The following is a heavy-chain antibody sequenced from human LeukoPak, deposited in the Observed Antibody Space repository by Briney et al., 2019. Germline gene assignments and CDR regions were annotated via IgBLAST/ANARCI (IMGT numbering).Heavy chain of an antibody. CDR1: GESFSGYY. CDR2: INHSGST. D-gene: IGHD3-16*01. J-gene: IGHJ4*02. CDR3: ARRGSARTLDY. V-gene: IGHV4-34*01. Sequence: PSETLSLTCAVYGESFSGYYWNWIRQSPRKGLEWIGEINHSGSTNYNPSLKSRVTVSVDTSKNQFFLKLRSVTAADTAMYYCARRGSARTLDYWGQGTLVTVSS.